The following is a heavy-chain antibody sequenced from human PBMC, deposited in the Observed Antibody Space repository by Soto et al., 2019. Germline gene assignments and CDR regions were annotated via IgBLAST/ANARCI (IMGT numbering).Heavy chain of an antibody. CDR2: ISGGGGTT. Sequence: GGSLRLSCAASGCTFIIYAMSWVRQPPGKGLEWVSAISGGGGTTSYTDSVKGRFTISRDNSQNTLYLQMNGLRAEDTALYYCAKGMGYFDYWGQGTLVTVSS. J-gene: IGHJ4*02. V-gene: IGHV3-23*01. CDR3: AKGMGYFDY. CDR1: GCTFIIYA.